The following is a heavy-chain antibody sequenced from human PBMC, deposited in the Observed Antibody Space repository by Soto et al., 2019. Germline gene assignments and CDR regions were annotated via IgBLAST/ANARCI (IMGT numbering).Heavy chain of an antibody. CDR2: ISDGGGST. J-gene: IGHJ4*02. D-gene: IGHD3-3*01. CDR1: GFTFNNFA. CDR3: ARCPGEKCARNTIFGVVGEGFDY. V-gene: IGHV3-23*02. Sequence: EVQLLESGGGLVQPGGSLRLSCAASGFTFNNFAMSWVRQAPGKGLEWVSPISDGGGSTYYGDSVKGRFTISRDNSKNTLYLQMNSLRAEDTAVYYCARCPGEKCARNTIFGVVGEGFDYWGQGTLVTVSS.